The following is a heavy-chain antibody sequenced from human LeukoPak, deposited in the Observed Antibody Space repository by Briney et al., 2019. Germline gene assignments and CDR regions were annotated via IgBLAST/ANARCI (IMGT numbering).Heavy chain of an antibody. V-gene: IGHV3-48*03. D-gene: IGHD4-17*01. CDR2: ISSSGSII. J-gene: IGHJ5*02. CDR3: ARGNPSTVKHRTTWFDP. Sequence: GGSLRLSCAASGFTFSSYEMNWVRQAPGKGLEWVSYISSSGSIIYDADSVMGRFTISRDNAKSSLYLQMNSLRAEDTAVYYCARGNPSTVKHRTTWFDPWGQGTLVTVSS. CDR1: GFTFSSYE.